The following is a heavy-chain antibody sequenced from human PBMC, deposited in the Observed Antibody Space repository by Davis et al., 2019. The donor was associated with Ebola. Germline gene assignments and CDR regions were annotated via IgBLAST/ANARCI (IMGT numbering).Heavy chain of an antibody. D-gene: IGHD1-20*01. CDR1: GYTLTELS. CDR3: ATVRYNWNYFDY. V-gene: IGHV1-24*01. Sequence: AASVKVSCKVSGYTLTELSMHWVRQAPGKGLEWMGGFDPEDGETIYAQKFQGRVTMTEDTSTDTAYTELSSLRSEDTAVYYCATVRYNWNYFDYWGQGTLVTVSS. J-gene: IGHJ4*02. CDR2: FDPEDGET.